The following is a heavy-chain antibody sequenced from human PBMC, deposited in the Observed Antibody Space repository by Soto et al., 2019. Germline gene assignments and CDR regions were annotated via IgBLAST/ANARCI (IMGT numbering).Heavy chain of an antibody. CDR1: GSSVSSKTYY. CDR2: VYYSGTT. CDR3: ARTTAVPNTLRSRHFFDY. J-gene: IGHJ4*02. V-gene: IGHV4-61*01. D-gene: IGHD4-17*01. Sequence: PSETLCLTWSVSGSSVSSKTYYWIWIRQPPGKTLEWIGYVYYSGTTNYNPSLKSRFTISVDLSNNQFSLRLSSVTTADTALYSCARTTAVPNTLRSRHFFDYWGQGTLVTVSS.